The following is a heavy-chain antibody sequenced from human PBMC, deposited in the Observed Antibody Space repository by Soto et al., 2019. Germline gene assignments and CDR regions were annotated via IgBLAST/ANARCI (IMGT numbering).Heavy chain of an antibody. CDR3: ARRSSSSYFDY. Sequence: EVQLLQSGGGLVQPGGSLRLSCAASGFTFSSYAMNWVRQPPGKGLVWVSVISGSDGSTYYADSVKGRFTISRDNFKNALNLQMNSLRAEDTVVYYCARRSSSSYFDYWGHGALVTVSS. V-gene: IGHV3-23*01. CDR2: ISGSDGST. CDR1: GFTFSSYA. D-gene: IGHD6-13*01. J-gene: IGHJ4*01.